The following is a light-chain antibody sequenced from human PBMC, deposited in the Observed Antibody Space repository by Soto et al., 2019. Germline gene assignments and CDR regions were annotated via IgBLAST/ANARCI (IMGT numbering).Light chain of an antibody. CDR2: EGS. Sequence: QSALTQPASVSGSPGQSITISCTGTNSDVGSYNLVSWYQQHPGKAPKVMIYEGSKRPSGLSNRFSGSKSGNKPSLTSSGLQPEDEADYYCCSYAGSSTWVFGGGTKLTVL. J-gene: IGLJ3*02. V-gene: IGLV2-23*01. CDR3: CSYAGSSTWV. CDR1: NSDVGSYNL.